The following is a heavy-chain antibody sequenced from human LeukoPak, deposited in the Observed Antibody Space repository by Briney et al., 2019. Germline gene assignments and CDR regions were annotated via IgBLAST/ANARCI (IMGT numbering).Heavy chain of an antibody. CDR3: ASRNIAVAGV. CDR1: GYSISSGYY. J-gene: IGHJ4*02. CDR2: IYHSGST. D-gene: IGHD6-19*01. Sequence: SETLSLTCTVSGYSISSGYYWGWIRQPPGKGLEWIGSIYHSGSTYYNPSLKSRVTISVDTSKNQFSLKLSSVTAADTAVYYCASRNIAVAGVWGQGTLVTVSS. V-gene: IGHV4-38-2*02.